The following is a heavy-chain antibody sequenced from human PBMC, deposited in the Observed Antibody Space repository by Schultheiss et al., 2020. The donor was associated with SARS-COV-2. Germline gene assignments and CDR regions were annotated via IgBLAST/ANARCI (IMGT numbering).Heavy chain of an antibody. CDR2: IYTSGST. Sequence: SETLSLTCTVSGGSISSYYWSWIRQPPGKGLEWIGRIYTSGSTNYNPSLKSRVTISVDTSKNQFSLRLSSVTTADTAVYYCARTVSSGWSNYFDYWGQGTLVTVSS. CDR1: GGSISSYY. V-gene: IGHV4-4*07. J-gene: IGHJ4*02. D-gene: IGHD6-19*01. CDR3: ARTVSSGWSNYFDY.